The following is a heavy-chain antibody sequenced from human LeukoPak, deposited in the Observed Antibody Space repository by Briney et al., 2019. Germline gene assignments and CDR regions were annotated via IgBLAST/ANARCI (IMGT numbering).Heavy chain of an antibody. D-gene: IGHD4-17*01. CDR1: GFTFSSYS. Sequence: GGSLRLSCAASGFTFSSYSMNWVRQAPGKGLEWVSSISSSSSYIYYADSVKGRFTISRDNAKNSLYLQMNGLRAEDTAVYYCARANDYGDYPEPVYWGQGTLVTVSS. V-gene: IGHV3-21*01. CDR2: ISSSSSYI. J-gene: IGHJ4*02. CDR3: ARANDYGDYPEPVY.